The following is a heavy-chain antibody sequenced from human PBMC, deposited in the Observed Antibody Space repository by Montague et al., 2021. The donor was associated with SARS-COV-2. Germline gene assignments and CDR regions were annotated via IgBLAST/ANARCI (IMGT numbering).Heavy chain of an antibody. J-gene: IGHJ4*02. V-gene: IGHV3-11*05. D-gene: IGHD2-8*01. CDR1: GFTFSDYY. CDR2: ISGSNSYT. Sequence: SLRLSCAASGFTFSDYYMSWIRQAPGKGLEWVSYISGSNSYTNYADSVRGRFTISRDNAKNSLYLQMDSLRAEDTAVYCCARDQSCTNGVCYTRGFDYWGQGTLVTVSS. CDR3: ARDQSCTNGVCYTRGFDY.